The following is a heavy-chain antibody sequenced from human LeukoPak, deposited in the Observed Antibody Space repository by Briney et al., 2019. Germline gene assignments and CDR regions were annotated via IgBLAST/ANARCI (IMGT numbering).Heavy chain of an antibody. CDR2: IYHSGST. CDR3: ARSITMVRGVTGWFDT. D-gene: IGHD3-10*01. CDR1: GRSISSGGYS. J-gene: IGHJ5*02. V-gene: IGHV4-30-2*01. Sequence: SETLSLTCAVSGRSISSGGYSWSWLRQPPGKGLEWIGYIYHSGSTYYNPSLKRRVTISVDRSTNQFSMKLSSVTAADTAVYYCARSITMVRGVTGWFDTWGQGTLVTVSS.